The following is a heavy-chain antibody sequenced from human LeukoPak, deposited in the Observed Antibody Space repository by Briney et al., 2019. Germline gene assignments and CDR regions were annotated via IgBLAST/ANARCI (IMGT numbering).Heavy chain of an antibody. J-gene: IGHJ4*02. CDR1: GGSISSYY. V-gene: IGHV4-59*12. CDR2: IYYSGST. CDR3: AREVVAAAATNYFDY. D-gene: IGHD6-13*01. Sequence: PSETLSLTCTVSGGSISSYYWSWIRQPPGKGLEWIGYIYYSGSTNYNPSLKSRVTISVDTSKNQFSLKLSSVTAADTAVYYCAREVVAAAATNYFDYWGQGTLVTVSS.